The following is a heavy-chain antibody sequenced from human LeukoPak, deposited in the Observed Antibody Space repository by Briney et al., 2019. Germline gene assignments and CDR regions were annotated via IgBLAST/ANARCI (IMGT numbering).Heavy chain of an antibody. V-gene: IGHV1-46*01. D-gene: IGHD6-19*01. CDR2: IIPSDGST. CDR1: GYTFTSFH. CDR3: ARDSSGWTVDY. J-gene: IGHJ4*02. Sequence: ASVKVSCKASGYTFTSFHMHWVRQAPGQGLEWMGMIIPSDGSTSSAQKFQGRVTMTRDTSTSTVYMVLSSLRSEDTAVIYCARDSSGWTVDYWGQGTLVTVSA.